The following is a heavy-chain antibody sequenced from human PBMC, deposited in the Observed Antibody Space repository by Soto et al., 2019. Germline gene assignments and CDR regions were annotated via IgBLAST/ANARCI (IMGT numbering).Heavy chain of an antibody. CDR1: GYTFTAYY. J-gene: IGHJ4*02. V-gene: IGHV1-2*02. CDR3: ARDTYANFDY. CDR2: VNPGNGTT. Sequence: ASVKVSCKASGYTFTAYYMHWVRQAPGQGLEWMGWVNPGNGTTSFAQKFQGRVTMTRDTSISTAYTELSGLRSDDTAMYYCARDTYANFDYWGQGTLVTVSS. D-gene: IGHD2-8*01.